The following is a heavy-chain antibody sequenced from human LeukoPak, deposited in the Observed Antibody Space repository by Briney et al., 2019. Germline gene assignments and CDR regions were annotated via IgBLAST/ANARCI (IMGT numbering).Heavy chain of an antibody. CDR1: GYTFTSYG. CDR3: ARGPTSRDGYNPFDY. V-gene: IGHV1-18*01. Sequence: GASVKVSCKASGYTFTSYGISWVRQAPGQGLELIGWISAYNGNTNYAQKLQGRVTMTTDTSTSTAYMELRSLRSDDTAVYYCARGPTSRDGYNPFDYWGQGTLVTVSS. CDR2: ISAYNGNT. D-gene: IGHD5-24*01. J-gene: IGHJ4*02.